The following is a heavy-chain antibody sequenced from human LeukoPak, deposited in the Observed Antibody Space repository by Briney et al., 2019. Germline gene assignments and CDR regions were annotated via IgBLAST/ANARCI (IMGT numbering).Heavy chain of an antibody. CDR1: GFTFSNHC. D-gene: IGHD4-11*01. Sequence: PGGSLRLSCAASGFTFSNHCMNWVRQAPGKGLEWVANIKQDGSEKYYVDSVNGRFTISRDNAKNSLYLQMNSLRAEDTALYNCARAYDYSNTIDYWGQGTLVTVSS. V-gene: IGHV3-7*01. CDR3: ARAYDYSNTIDY. J-gene: IGHJ4*02. CDR2: IKQDGSEK.